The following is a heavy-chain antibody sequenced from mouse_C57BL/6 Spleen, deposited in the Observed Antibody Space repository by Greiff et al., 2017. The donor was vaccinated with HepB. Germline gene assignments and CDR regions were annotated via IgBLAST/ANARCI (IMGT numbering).Heavy chain of an antibody. D-gene: IGHD1-1*01. V-gene: IGHV1-52*01. CDR1: GYTFTSYW. Sequence: QVQLQQPGAELVRPGSSVKLSCKASGYTFTSYWMHWVKQRPIQGLEWIGNIDPSDSETHYNQKFKDKATVTVDKSSSTAYMQLSSLTSEDSAVYYCASGESSERGYYFDYWGQGTTLTVSS. CDR2: IDPSDSET. CDR3: ASGESSERGYYFDY. J-gene: IGHJ2*01.